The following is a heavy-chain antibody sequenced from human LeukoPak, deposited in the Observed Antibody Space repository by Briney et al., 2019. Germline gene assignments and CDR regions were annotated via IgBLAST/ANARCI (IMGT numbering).Heavy chain of an antibody. CDR1: GGSISSSSYY. CDR3: AREGSGWYSYDY. D-gene: IGHD6-19*01. Sequence: PSETLSLTCTVSGGSISSSSYYWGWIRQPPGKGLEWIGSIYYSGSTYYNPSLKSRVTISVDTSKNQFSLKLSSVTAADTAVYYCAREGSGWYSYDYWGQGTLVTVSS. V-gene: IGHV4-39*07. CDR2: IYYSGST. J-gene: IGHJ4*02.